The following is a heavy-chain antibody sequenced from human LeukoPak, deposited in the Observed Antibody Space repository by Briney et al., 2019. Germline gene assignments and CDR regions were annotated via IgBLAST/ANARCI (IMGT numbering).Heavy chain of an antibody. V-gene: IGHV3-30-3*01. D-gene: IGHD2-2*01. CDR1: GFTFSSYA. CDR3: AKGTSWINPYFYMDV. J-gene: IGHJ6*03. CDR2: ISYDGNNK. Sequence: GGSLRLSCAASGFTFSSYAMTWVRQAPGKGLEWVTIISYDGNNKYYADSVKGRFTISRDNSKNTLYLQMNSLRAEDTAIYFCAKGTSWINPYFYMDVWGRGTTVTVSS.